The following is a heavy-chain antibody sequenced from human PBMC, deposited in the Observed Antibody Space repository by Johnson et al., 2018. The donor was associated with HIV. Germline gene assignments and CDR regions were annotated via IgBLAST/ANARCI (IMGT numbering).Heavy chain of an antibody. V-gene: IGHV3-7*01. Sequence: VQLVESGGGLVQPGGSLRLSCAASGFIFSSYWMTWVRQAPGKGLEWLANIREDGSDKYYAGSVKGRLTISRDNAKNTLYLQMNSLRAEDTAVYYCARDWGTRGWDDAFDIWGQGTMVTVSS. J-gene: IGHJ3*02. CDR2: IREDGSDK. CDR3: ARDWGTRGWDDAFDI. CDR1: GFIFSSYW. D-gene: IGHD3-16*01.